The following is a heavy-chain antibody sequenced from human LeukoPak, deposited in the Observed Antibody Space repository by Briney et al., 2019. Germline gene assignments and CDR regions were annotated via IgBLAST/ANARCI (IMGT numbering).Heavy chain of an antibody. CDR3: ARVIGSYGDSAY. V-gene: IGHV3-20*04. J-gene: IGHJ4*02. D-gene: IGHD3-16*01. Sequence: GGSLRLSCAASGFTFSSYSMNWVRQAPGKGLEWVSGINWNGGSTGYADSVKGRFTISRDNAKNSLYLQMNSLRAEDTAVYYCARVIGSYGDSAYWGQGTLVTVSS. CDR2: INWNGGST. CDR1: GFTFSSYS.